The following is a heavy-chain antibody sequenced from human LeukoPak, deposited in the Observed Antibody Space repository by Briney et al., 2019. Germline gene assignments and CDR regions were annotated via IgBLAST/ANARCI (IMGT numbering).Heavy chain of an antibody. CDR3: ARAYSSSWYFNWFAP. CDR1: GGSISSSSYY. Sequence: SETLSLTCTVSGGSISSSSYYWGWMRQPPGKALEWIGTIYYTGSAYYNASLESRVTISVDTSKNQFSLKLSSVTAADTAVYYCARAYSSSWYFNWFAPWGQGTLVTVSS. V-gene: IGHV4-39*07. D-gene: IGHD6-13*01. J-gene: IGHJ5*02. CDR2: IYYTGSA.